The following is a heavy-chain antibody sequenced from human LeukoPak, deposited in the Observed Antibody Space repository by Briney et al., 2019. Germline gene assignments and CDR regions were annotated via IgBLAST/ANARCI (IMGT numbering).Heavy chain of an antibody. CDR2: IYYSGST. CDR1: GGSISSYY. CDR3: ARDPSGSDDAFDI. J-gene: IGHJ3*02. D-gene: IGHD3-22*01. Sequence: SETLSLTCTVSGGSISSYYWSWIRQPPGKGLEWIGYIYYSGSTNYNHSLKSRVTISVDTSKNQFSLKLSSVTAADTAVYYCARDPSGSDDAFDIWGQGTMVTVSS. V-gene: IGHV4-59*01.